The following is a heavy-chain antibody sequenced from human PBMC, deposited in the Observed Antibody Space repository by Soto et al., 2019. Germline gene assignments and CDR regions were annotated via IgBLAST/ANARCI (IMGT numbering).Heavy chain of an antibody. D-gene: IGHD6-19*01. Sequence: GASVKVSCKASGYTFTSYGISWVRQAPGQGLEWMGWISAYNGNTNYAQKLQGRVTMTTDTSTSTVSMGLSSLRSEDTAMYYCARGTWDSSGWYTFPFDYWGQGTVVTVSS. J-gene: IGHJ4*02. CDR1: GYTFTSYG. CDR3: ARGTWDSSGWYTFPFDY. V-gene: IGHV1-18*01. CDR2: ISAYNGNT.